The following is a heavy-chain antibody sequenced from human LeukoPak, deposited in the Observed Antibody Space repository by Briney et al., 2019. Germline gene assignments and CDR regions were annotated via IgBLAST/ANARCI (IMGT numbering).Heavy chain of an antibody. J-gene: IGHJ6*02. CDR3: ARQKSTLTGYYPYYYYGMDV. Sequence: SQTLSLTCTVSGGSISSSNFLWDWIRQPAGKGLEWIGRINTSGSTNYNPSLKSRVTISVDTSKNQFSLKLNSVTAADTAVYYCARQKSTLTGYYPYYYYGMDVWGQGTTVTVSS. D-gene: IGHD3-9*01. CDR1: GGSISSSNFL. V-gene: IGHV4-61*02. CDR2: INTSGST.